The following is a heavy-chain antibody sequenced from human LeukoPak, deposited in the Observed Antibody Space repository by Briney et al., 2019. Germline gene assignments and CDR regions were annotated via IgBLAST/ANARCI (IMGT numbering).Heavy chain of an antibody. CDR1: GGSVSSGSYY. CDR3: ARERGGVDFDY. V-gene: IGHV4-61*01. D-gene: IGHD3-16*01. J-gene: IGHJ4*02. Sequence: SETLSLTCTVSGGSVSSGSYYWSWIRHPPGKGLEWIEYIYYSGSTNYNPSLKSRVTISVDTSKNQFSLKLSSVTAADTAVYYCARERGGVDFDYWGQGTLVTVSS. CDR2: IYYSGST.